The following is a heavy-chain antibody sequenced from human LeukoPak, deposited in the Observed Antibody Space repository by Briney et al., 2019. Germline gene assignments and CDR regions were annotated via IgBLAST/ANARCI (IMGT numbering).Heavy chain of an antibody. V-gene: IGHV3-23*01. CDR1: GFTFSSCA. CDR2: ISGSGGST. D-gene: IGHD3-3*01. Sequence: PGGSLRLSCAASGFTFSSCAMSWVRQAPGKGLEWVSAISGSGGSTYYADSVKGRFTTSRDNSKNTLYLQMNSLRAEDTAVYYCAKDQGYYDFWSGFDYWGQGTLVTVSS. J-gene: IGHJ4*02. CDR3: AKDQGYYDFWSGFDY.